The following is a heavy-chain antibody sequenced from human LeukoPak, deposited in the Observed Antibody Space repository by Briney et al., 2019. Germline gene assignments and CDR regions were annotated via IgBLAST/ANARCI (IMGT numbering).Heavy chain of an antibody. V-gene: IGHV3-74*01. CDR3: ARDNEYCTGGTCRLDY. D-gene: IGHD2-15*01. Sequence: PGGSLRLSCASSGFTFSFYWMHWVRQAPGKGLVWVSRINNDGRSTSYADSVKGRFTISRDNAKNTLYLQMNSLRAEDTAVYYCARDNEYCTGGTCRLDYWGQGALVTVSS. CDR2: INNDGRST. J-gene: IGHJ4*02. CDR1: GFTFSFYW.